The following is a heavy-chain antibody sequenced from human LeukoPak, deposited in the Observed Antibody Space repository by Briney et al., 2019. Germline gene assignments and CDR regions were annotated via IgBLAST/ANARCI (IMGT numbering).Heavy chain of an antibody. D-gene: IGHD6-19*01. CDR2: IYYSGST. CDR1: GGSISSSSYY. V-gene: IGHV4-39*07. J-gene: IGHJ4*02. CDR3: AREQWLVESPFDY. Sequence: PSETLSLTCTVSGGSISSSSYYWGWIRQPPGKGLEWIGSIYYSGSTYYNPSLKSRVTISVDTSKNQFSLKLSSVTAADTAVYYCAREQWLVESPFDYWGQGTLVTVSS.